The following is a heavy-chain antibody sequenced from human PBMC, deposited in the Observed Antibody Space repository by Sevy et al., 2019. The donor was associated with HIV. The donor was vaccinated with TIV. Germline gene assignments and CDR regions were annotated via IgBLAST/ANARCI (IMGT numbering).Heavy chain of an antibody. Sequence: ASVKVSCKVSGSTLTKLSMHWVRQVPGKGLEWMVSFDPEDGETIYARKFQGRVTMTEDTSTDTAYMVLSSLRSEDTAVYYCATTKDCYDSSGSPFDYWGQGTLVTVFS. CDR1: GSTLTKLS. J-gene: IGHJ4*02. CDR2: FDPEDGET. D-gene: IGHD3-22*01. V-gene: IGHV1-24*01. CDR3: ATTKDCYDSSGSPFDY.